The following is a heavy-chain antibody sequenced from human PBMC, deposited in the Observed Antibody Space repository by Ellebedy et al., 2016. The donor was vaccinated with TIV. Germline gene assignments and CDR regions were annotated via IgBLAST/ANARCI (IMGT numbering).Heavy chain of an antibody. CDR1: GFTASSNY. CDR2: QHSTDIP. D-gene: IGHD2-8*02. V-gene: IGHV3-53*01. J-gene: IGHJ1*01. CDR3: ARTDCSGRSCYSFFNH. Sequence: GESLKISCVASGFTASSNYMFWVRQAPGKGLEWVALQHSTDIPYYADSVRGRFTVSRDDSQNKLFLQMNNLRGDDTAVYYCARTDCSGRSCYSFFNHWGQGTLVTVSS.